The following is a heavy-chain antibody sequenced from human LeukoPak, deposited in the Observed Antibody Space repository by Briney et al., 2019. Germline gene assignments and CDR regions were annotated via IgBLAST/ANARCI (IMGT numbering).Heavy chain of an antibody. J-gene: IGHJ4*02. CDR2: ISYDGSNK. CDR1: GFTFSSYA. D-gene: IGHD3-3*01. CDR3: ARDPITIFGVGRSDY. V-gene: IGHV3-30-3*01. Sequence: GRSLRLSCAASGFTFSSYAMHWVRQAPGKGLEWVAVISYDGSNKYYADSVKGRFTISRDNSKNTLYLQMNSLRAEDTAVYYCARDPITIFGVGRSDYWGQGTLVTVSS.